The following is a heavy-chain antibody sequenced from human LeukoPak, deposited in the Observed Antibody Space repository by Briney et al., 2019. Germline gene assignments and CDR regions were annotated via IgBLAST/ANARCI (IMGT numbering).Heavy chain of an antibody. CDR2: INTNSGGT. J-gene: IGHJ4*02. CDR3: ARGLYGDCDYFDY. V-gene: IGHV1-2*02. CDR1: GYTFTSYS. D-gene: IGHD4-17*01. Sequence: ASVKVSCKASGYTFTSYSMHWVRQAPGQGLEWMGWINTNSGGTNYAQKFQGRVTMTTDTSISTAYMELSRLRSNDTAVDYGARGLYGDCDYFDYWGQGTLVTVSS.